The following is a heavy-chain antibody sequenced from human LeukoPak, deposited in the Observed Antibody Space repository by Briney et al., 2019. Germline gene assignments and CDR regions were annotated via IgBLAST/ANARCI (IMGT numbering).Heavy chain of an antibody. CDR3: ARDRVDTAMVTGYYMDV. Sequence: PSETLSLTCTVSGGSISSSSYYWGWIRQPPGQGLEWIGSIYYSGSTYYNPSLKSRVTISVDTSKNQFSLKLSSVTAADTAVYYCARDRVDTAMVTGYYMDVWGKGTTVTVSS. J-gene: IGHJ6*03. D-gene: IGHD5-18*01. V-gene: IGHV4-39*07. CDR1: GGSISSSSYY. CDR2: IYYSGST.